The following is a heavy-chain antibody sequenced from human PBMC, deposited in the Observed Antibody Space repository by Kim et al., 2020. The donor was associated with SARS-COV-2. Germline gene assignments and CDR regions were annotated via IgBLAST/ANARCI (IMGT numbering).Heavy chain of an antibody. Sequence: ASVKVSKASGYTFTSYSISWVRQAPGQGLEWMGWISAYNGNTNYAQKLQGRVTMTTETSTSTAYMELRSLRSDDTAVYYCARGPRITMIVVVITTDNWFDPWGQGTLVTVSS. CDR1: GYTFTSYS. CDR3: ARGPRITMIVVVITTDNWFDP. V-gene: IGHV1-18*04. D-gene: IGHD3-22*01. CDR2: ISAYNGNT. J-gene: IGHJ5*02.